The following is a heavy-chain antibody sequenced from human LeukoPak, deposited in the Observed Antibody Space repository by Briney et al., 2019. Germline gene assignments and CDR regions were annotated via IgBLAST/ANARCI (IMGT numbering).Heavy chain of an antibody. V-gene: IGHV4-34*01. CDR3: ARGRESSLTTFDY. J-gene: IGHJ4*02. CDR2: INHSGST. Sequence: PSETLSLTCAVYGGSFSGYYWSWIRQPPGKGLEWIGEINHSGSTNYNPSLKSRVTISVDTSENQFSLKLSSVTAADTAVYYCARGRESSLTTFDYWGQGTLVTVSS. CDR1: GGSFSGYY. D-gene: IGHD4-11*01.